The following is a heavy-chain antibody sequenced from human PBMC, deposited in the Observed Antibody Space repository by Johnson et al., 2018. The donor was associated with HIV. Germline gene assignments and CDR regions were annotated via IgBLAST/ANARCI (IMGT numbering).Heavy chain of an antibody. D-gene: IGHD6-6*01. CDR2: ISYDGSNK. J-gene: IGHJ3*02. Sequence: QVQLVESGGGVVQPGRSLRLSCAASGFTFSSYAMHWVRQAPGKGLEWVAVISYDGSNKYYVDSVTGRFTISRDNSKNTLYLQMNSLGAEDTAVYYCARERPAYSSSSSHAFDIECQGTMVTVSS. V-gene: IGHV3-30*04. CDR1: GFTFSSYA. CDR3: ARERPAYSSSSSHAFDI.